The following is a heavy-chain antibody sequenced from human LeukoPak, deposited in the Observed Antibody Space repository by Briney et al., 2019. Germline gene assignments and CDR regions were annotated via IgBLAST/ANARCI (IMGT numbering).Heavy chain of an antibody. CDR3: ARGHGVVLGYFDC. CDR2: IYHSGST. D-gene: IGHD2-15*01. V-gene: IGHV4-4*02. Sequence: PSGTLSLTCAVSGDSISSNNWWSWVRQPPGKGLEWIAEIYHSGSTNYNPSLESRITLSVDKSNNQSSLNLRSVTAADTAVYYCARGHGVVLGYFDCWGQGSLVTVSS. J-gene: IGHJ4*02. CDR1: GDSISSNNW.